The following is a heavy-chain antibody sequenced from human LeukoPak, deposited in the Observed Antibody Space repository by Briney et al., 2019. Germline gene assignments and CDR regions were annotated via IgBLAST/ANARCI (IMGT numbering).Heavy chain of an antibody. V-gene: IGHV1-46*01. CDR2: INPSGGST. Sequence: ASVKVSCKASGYTFTSYDINWVRQAPGQGLEWMGIINPSGGSTSYAQKFQGRVTMTRDMSTSTVYMELSSLRSEDTAVYYCARVRYYGSGTSNWFDPWGQGTLVTVSS. D-gene: IGHD3-10*01. J-gene: IGHJ5*02. CDR3: ARVRYYGSGTSNWFDP. CDR1: GYTFTSYD.